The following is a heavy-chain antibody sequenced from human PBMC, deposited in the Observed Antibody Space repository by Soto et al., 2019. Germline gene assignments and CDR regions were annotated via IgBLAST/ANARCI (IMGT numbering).Heavy chain of an antibody. V-gene: IGHV3-23*01. J-gene: IGHJ5*01. CDR2: ISDDSSRT. D-gene: IGHD3-16*01. Sequence: PGGSLRLSCAASGVTFSSFEMSWVRQAPGRGLEWVSFISDDSSRTYYADAVKGRFTISRDNSKHTLYLQMNSLTAEDTAVYACVKGGWLDFWGQGTLVTVS. CDR3: VKGGWLDF. CDR1: GVTFSSFE.